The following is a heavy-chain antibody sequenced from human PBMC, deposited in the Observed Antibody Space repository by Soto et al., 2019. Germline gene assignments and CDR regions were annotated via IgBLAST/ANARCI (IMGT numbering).Heavy chain of an antibody. Sequence: ASVKVSCKASGYTFTSYAMHWVRQAPGQGLEWMGWINPNSGGTNYAQKFQGWVTMTRDTSISTAYMELSRLRSDDTAVYYCARGVITGTSGGAFDIWGQGTMVTVSS. CDR3: ARGVITGTSGGAFDI. D-gene: IGHD1-20*01. J-gene: IGHJ3*02. CDR1: GYTFTSYA. CDR2: INPNSGGT. V-gene: IGHV1-2*04.